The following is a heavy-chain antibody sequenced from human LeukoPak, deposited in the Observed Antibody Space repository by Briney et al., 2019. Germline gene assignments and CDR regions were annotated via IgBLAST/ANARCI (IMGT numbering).Heavy chain of an antibody. V-gene: IGHV3-7*01. D-gene: IGHD5-18*01. CDR3: ARGKRGYSYGSFDY. Sequence: GGSLRLSCAASGVTFSSYWKSWVRQAPGKGLEWVANIKQDGSEKYYVDSVEGRFTISRDNAKNSLYLQMNSLRAEDTAVYYCARGKRGYSYGSFDYWGQGTLVTVSS. CDR2: IKQDGSEK. J-gene: IGHJ4*02. CDR1: GVTFSSYW.